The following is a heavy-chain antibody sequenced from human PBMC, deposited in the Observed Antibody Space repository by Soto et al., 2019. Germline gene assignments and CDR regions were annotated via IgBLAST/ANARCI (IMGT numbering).Heavy chain of an antibody. D-gene: IGHD7-27*01. CDR2: INPSGGST. V-gene: IGHV1-46*01. CDR3: ARVYLGYNWFDP. Sequence: ASVKVSCKASGYTFTSYYMHWVRQAPGQGLEWMGIINPSGGSTSYAQKFQGRVTMTRDTSTSTVYMELSSLRSDDTAVYYCARVYLGYNWFDPWGQGTLVTVSS. CDR1: GYTFTSYY. J-gene: IGHJ5*02.